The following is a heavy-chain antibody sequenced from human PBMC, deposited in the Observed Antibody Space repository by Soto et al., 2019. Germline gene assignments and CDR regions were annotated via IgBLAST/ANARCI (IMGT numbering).Heavy chain of an antibody. Sequence: EVQLLESGGGLVQPGGSLRLSCAASGFTFSSYAMNWVRQAPGKGLEWVSAISGSGDTIYYADSVKGRFTISRDNSKQTLYLKMNSRGAGHRAVYYGAKVSRYRNGGYELDCGGQGPLVTVSS. J-gene: IGHJ4*02. CDR3: AKVSRYRNGGYELDC. CDR2: ISGSGDTI. CDR1: GFTFSSYA. D-gene: IGHD6-13*01. V-gene: IGHV3-23*01.